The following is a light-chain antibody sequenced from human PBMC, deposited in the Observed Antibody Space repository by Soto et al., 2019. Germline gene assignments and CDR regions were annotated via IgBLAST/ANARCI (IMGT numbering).Light chain of an antibody. CDR2: DAS. V-gene: IGKV3-20*01. Sequence: ENLLTQSPGTLSLSPGERATLSCRASQSLNRRYLAWYQQKPGQAPRLLIYDASRRATDIPDRFSGSGSGTDFTLTISRLETEDFAVFYCQQYGTSEIILGQGTRLEIK. J-gene: IGKJ5*01. CDR1: QSLNRRY. CDR3: QQYGTSEII.